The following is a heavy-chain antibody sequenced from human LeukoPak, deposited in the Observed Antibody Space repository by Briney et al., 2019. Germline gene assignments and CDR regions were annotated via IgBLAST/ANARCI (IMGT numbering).Heavy chain of an antibody. J-gene: IGHJ4*02. CDR3: VRGGGTYYYDSSGSRGDY. V-gene: IGHV3-74*01. CDR1: GFSFSSYW. CDR2: LNTDGSST. Sequence: GGSLRLSCAASGFSFSSYWMHWVRQAPGKGLVWVSRLNTDGSSTNYADSVKGRFTISRDNAKNSLYLQMNSLRAEDTAVYYCVRGGGTYYYDSSGSRGDYWGQGTLVTVSS. D-gene: IGHD3-22*01.